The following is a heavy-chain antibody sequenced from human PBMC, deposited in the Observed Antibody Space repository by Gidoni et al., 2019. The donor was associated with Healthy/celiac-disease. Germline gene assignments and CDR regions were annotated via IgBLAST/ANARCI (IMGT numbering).Heavy chain of an antibody. CDR1: GFTFSSYA. CDR3: AKELPYGILTGSPEIFDY. Sequence: GSLRLSCAASGFTFSSYAMSWVRQAPGKGLEWVSAISGSGGSTYYADSVKGRFTISRDNSKNTLYLQMKSLRAEDTAVYYCAKELPYGILTGSPEIFDYWGQGTLVTVSS. D-gene: IGHD3-9*01. CDR2: ISGSGGST. V-gene: IGHV3-23*01. J-gene: IGHJ4*02.